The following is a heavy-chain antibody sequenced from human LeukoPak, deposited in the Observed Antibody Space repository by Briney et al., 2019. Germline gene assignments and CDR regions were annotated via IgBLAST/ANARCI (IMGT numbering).Heavy chain of an antibody. Sequence: GGSLRLSCAASGFTFSSYEMNWVRQAPGKGLEWVSYISSSGNTISYADSVKGRFTISRVNAKNSLYLQMNSLRAEDTAVYYCARERWLPRTRFDYWGQGTLVTVSS. J-gene: IGHJ4*02. CDR3: ARERWLPRTRFDY. CDR1: GFTFSSYE. D-gene: IGHD5-24*01. V-gene: IGHV3-48*03. CDR2: ISSSGNTI.